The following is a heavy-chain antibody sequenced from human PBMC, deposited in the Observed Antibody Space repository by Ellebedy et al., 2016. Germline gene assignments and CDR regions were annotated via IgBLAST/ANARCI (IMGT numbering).Heavy chain of an antibody. CDR1: GYSFLGYW. J-gene: IGHJ4*02. CDR2: IYPDDSNT. Sequence: KVSCXGSGYSFLGYWIAWVRQLPGIGLEWMGIIYPDDSNTRYSPSFQGQVTISVDKSINTAYLQWSSLRASDTAMYYCARLGAVGGKEAFDYWGLGTQVTVSS. D-gene: IGHD4-23*01. CDR3: ARLGAVGGKEAFDY. V-gene: IGHV5-51*01.